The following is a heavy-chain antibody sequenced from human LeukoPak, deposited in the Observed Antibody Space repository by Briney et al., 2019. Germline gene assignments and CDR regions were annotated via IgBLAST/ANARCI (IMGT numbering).Heavy chain of an antibody. Sequence: SQTLSLTCTVSGGSISSGDYYWRWIRQPPGRGLEWVGYIYYSWSTYYNPSLKSRVTISVDTSKNQFSLKLSSVTAADTAVYYCARRPDCSSTSCYSFWFDPWGQGTLVTVSS. J-gene: IGHJ5*02. V-gene: IGHV4-30-4*08. D-gene: IGHD2-2*02. CDR1: GGSISSGDYY. CDR3: ARRPDCSSTSCYSFWFDP. CDR2: IYYSWST.